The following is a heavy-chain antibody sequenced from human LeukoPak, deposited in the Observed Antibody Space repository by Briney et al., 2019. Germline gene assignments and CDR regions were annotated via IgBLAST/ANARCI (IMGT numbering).Heavy chain of an antibody. J-gene: IGHJ4*02. D-gene: IGHD5-12*01. CDR1: AFTFSSYA. CDR2: ISYDGSNK. Sequence: GGSLRLSCAASAFTFSSYAMHWVRQAPGKGLEWVAVISYDGSNKYYADSVKGRFTVSRDNSKNTLYLQMNSLRAEDTAVYYCARSMRSGYGGDIYYFDYWGQGTLVTVSS. V-gene: IGHV3-30-3*01. CDR3: ARSMRSGYGGDIYYFDY.